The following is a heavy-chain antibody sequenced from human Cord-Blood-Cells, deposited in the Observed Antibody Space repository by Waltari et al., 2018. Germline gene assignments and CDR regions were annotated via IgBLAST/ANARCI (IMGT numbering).Heavy chain of an antibody. D-gene: IGHD4-4*01. J-gene: IGHJ5*02. CDR2: IYYSGIT. CDR1: GGSISSSSYY. CDR3: ARHSVTVTSWFDP. Sequence: QLQLQESGPGLVKPSETLSLTCTVSGGSISSSSYYWGWIRPPPGKGLEWIGSIYYSGITYYNPSLKSRVTISVDTSKNQFSLKLSSVTAADTAVYYCARHSVTVTSWFDPWGQGTLVTVSS. V-gene: IGHV4-39*01.